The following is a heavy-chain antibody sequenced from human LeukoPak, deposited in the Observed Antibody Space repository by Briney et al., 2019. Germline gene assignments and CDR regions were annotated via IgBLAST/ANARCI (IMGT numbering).Heavy chain of an antibody. CDR2: MFYSGNS. CDR3: ARAGTGWAFDY. D-gene: IGHD6-19*01. J-gene: IGHJ4*02. CDR1: GGSISSYY. V-gene: IGHV4-59*01. Sequence: SETLSLTCTVSGGSISSYYWSWIRQPPGKGLEWIGYMFYSGNSNYSPSLKSRVTISVDTSKNQLSLKVRSVTAADTAVYYCARAGTGWAFDYWGQGTLVTVSS.